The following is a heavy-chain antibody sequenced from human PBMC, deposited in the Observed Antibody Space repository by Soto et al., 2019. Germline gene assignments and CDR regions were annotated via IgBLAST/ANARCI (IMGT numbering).Heavy chain of an antibody. CDR1: GFTFSRYG. V-gene: IGHV3-33*01. Sequence: QVQLVESGGGVVLPGRSLRLSCAASGFTFSRYGMHWVRQAPGKGLEWVAGIRYDGSSEYYADSVKGRFTISRDEYKRTQDLKMNRQRADDTALYCCARDKAVYSANSWLEPWGQGTLVNVSS. CDR3: ARDKAVYSANSWLEP. D-gene: IGHD1-26*01. CDR2: IRYDGSSE. J-gene: IGHJ5*02.